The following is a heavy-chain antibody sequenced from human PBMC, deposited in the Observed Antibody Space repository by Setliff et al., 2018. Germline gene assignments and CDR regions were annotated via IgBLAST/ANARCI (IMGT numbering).Heavy chain of an antibody. D-gene: IGHD1-1*01. CDR3: ARIRGPTGNCQEAFDI. V-gene: IGHV3-72*01. J-gene: IGHJ3*02. CDR1: GFTFNDHY. Sequence: PGGSLRLSCSASGFTFNDHYMDWVRQAPGKGLEWVARIKKKDERYGTEYAASVTGRFTISRDDSKNSLYLQMNSLKTDDTAVYYCARIRGPTGNCQEAFDIWSEGTMVTVSS. CDR2: IKKKDERYGT.